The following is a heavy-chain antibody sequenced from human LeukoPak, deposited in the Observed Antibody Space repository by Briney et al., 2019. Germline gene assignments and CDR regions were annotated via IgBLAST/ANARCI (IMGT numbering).Heavy chain of an antibody. CDR1: GGSFRGYY. V-gene: IGHV4-34*01. Sequence: KPSETLSLTCAVYGGSFRGYYWSWIRQPPGKGLEWIGEINHSGSTNYNPSLKSRVTITVDTSKNQFSLKLSSVTAADTAVYYCARRYDSSGEPHEEGYFDYWGQGTLVTVSS. J-gene: IGHJ4*02. CDR3: ARRYDSSGEPHEEGYFDY. CDR2: INHSGST. D-gene: IGHD3-22*01.